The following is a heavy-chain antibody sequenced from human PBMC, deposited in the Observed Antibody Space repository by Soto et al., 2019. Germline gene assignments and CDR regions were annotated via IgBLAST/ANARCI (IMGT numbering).Heavy chain of an antibody. CDR2: INTYSGKT. Sequence: QVHLVQSGGEVKKPGTSVKVSCKASGYTFNSHGISWVRQAPGQGLEWMGWINTYSGKTNYAQKFQGRVTMTTTTPTNTTYLELRSLKSCDTAVYYCARGPGGATKPCYYYAMDVWGQGTPITVSS. J-gene: IGHJ6*01. D-gene: IGHD1-26*01. CDR3: ARGPGGATKPCYYYAMDV. V-gene: IGHV1-18*04. CDR1: GYTFNSHG.